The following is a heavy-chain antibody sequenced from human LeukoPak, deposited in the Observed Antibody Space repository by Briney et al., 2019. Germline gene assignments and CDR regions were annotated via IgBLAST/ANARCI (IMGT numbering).Heavy chain of an antibody. V-gene: IGHV3-9*01. CDR2: NSWNSGSI. J-gene: IGHJ3*02. CDR3: AKDSRFDI. Sequence: GGSLRLSCAASGFTFDDYAMHWVRQAPGKGPEWVSGNSWNSGSIGYADSVKGRFTISRDNAKNSLYLQMNSLRAEDTALYYCAKDSRFDIWGQGTMVTVSS. CDR1: GFTFDDYA.